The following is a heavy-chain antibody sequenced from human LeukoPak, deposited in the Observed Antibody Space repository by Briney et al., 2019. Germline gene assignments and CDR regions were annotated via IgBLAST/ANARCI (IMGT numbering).Heavy chain of an antibody. CDR1: GGSISSYY. J-gene: IGHJ4*02. Sequence: SETLSLTCTVSGGSISSYYWSWIRQPPGKGLEWIGYIYYSGSTNYNPSLKSRVTISVDTSKDQFSLKLSSVTAADTAVYYCARFSQYYDSPTHYLDYWGQGILVTVSS. CDR3: ARFSQYYDSPTHYLDY. D-gene: IGHD2/OR15-2a*01. V-gene: IGHV4-59*01. CDR2: IYYSGST.